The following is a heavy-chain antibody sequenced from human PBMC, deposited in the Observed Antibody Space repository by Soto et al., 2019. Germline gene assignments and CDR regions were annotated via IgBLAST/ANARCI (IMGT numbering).Heavy chain of an antibody. CDR3: ASEGNSYARYYYGMDV. Sequence: GSLVRSCAASGFTFSSYWMSWVRQAPGKGLEWVANIKQDGSEKYYVDSVKGRFTISRDNAKNSLYLQMNSLRAEDTAVYYCASEGNSYARYYYGMDVWGQGTKVTVYS. V-gene: IGHV3-7*01. CDR1: GFTFSSYW. J-gene: IGHJ6*02. CDR2: IKQDGSEK. D-gene: IGHD5-18*01.